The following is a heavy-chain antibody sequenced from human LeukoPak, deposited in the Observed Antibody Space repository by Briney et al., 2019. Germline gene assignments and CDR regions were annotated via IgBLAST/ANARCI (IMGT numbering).Heavy chain of an antibody. CDR3: ATSTVTTLRGRGVYYYYYMDV. CDR2: IYTSGST. V-gene: IGHV4-61*02. D-gene: IGHD4-17*01. Sequence: SETLSLTCTVSGGSISTSNYYWNWIRQPAGKGLEWIGRIYTSGSTNYNPSLKSRVTISVDTSKNQFSLKLSSVTAADTAVYYCATSTVTTLRGRGVYYYYYMDVWGKGATVTISS. CDR1: GGSISTSNYY. J-gene: IGHJ6*03.